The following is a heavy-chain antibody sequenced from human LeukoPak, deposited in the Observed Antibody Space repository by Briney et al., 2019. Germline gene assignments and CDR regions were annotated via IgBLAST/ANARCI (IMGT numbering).Heavy chain of an antibody. J-gene: IGHJ4*02. CDR3: AMSSSVTRFDY. V-gene: IGHV4-61*09. D-gene: IGHD6-19*01. Sequence: PSETLSLTCTVSGGSIRSGSFYWRWIRQPGGRGLEWIGHICTNGNTNYTPSLKSRVTISVDTSKNQFSLMLNSVTAADTAVYYCAMSSSVTRFDYWGQGTLVTVSS. CDR2: ICTNGNT. CDR1: GGSIRSGSFY.